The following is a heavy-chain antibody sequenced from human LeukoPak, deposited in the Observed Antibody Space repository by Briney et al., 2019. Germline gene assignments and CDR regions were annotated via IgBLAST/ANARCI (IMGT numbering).Heavy chain of an antibody. D-gene: IGHD3-22*01. V-gene: IGHV3-33*01. Sequence: PGRSLRLSCAASGFTFSSYGMPWVRQAPGKGLEWVAVIWYDGSNKYYADSVKGRFTISRDNSKNTLYLQMNSLRAEDTAVYYCARGEGMYYYDSSGYIPYWGQGTLVTVSS. CDR2: IWYDGSNK. CDR3: ARGEGMYYYDSSGYIPY. J-gene: IGHJ4*02. CDR1: GFTFSSYG.